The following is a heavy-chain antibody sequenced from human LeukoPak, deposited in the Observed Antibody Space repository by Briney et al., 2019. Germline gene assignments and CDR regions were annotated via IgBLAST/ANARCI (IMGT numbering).Heavy chain of an antibody. CDR1: GYTFTNYG. D-gene: IGHD2-2*01. Sequence: EASVKVSCKASGYTFTNYGISWVRQAPGQGLEWMGWISAYNGHTKYAQKLQGRVTMTTDTSTSTAYMKLRSLRSDDTAVYYCARDHCSSSSCYDAFDIWGQGTMVTVSS. CDR2: ISAYNGHT. CDR3: ARDHCSSSSCYDAFDI. J-gene: IGHJ3*02. V-gene: IGHV1-18*01.